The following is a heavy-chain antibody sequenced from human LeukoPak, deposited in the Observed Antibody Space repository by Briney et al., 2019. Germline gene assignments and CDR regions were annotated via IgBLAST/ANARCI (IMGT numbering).Heavy chain of an antibody. CDR3: ARGRYCSSTSCRPRSWPRYFDL. V-gene: IGHV4-34*01. J-gene: IGHJ2*01. D-gene: IGHD2-2*01. CDR1: GGSFSGYY. CDR2: INHSGST. Sequence: SETLSLTCAVYGGSFSGYYWSWIRQPPGKGLEWIGEINHSGSTNYNPSLKSRVTISVDTSKNQFSLKLSSVTAADTAVYYCARGRYCSSTSCRPRSWPRYFDLWGRGTLVTVSS.